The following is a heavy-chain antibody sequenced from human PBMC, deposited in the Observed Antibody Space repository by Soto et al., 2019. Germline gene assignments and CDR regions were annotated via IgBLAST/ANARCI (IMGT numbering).Heavy chain of an antibody. CDR2: IYYTGNT. V-gene: IGHV4-30-4*01. Sequence: QVQLQESGPGLVKPSQTLSLTCTVSGGSINSGDSYWSWIRQPPGKGLEWIGDIYYTGNTYYNPSLKSRLTISVDTARNQFSLKLTSVTAADTAVYYCAGPKTSGSYHPFDYWGQGILVTVSS. J-gene: IGHJ4*02. D-gene: IGHD1-26*01. CDR3: AGPKTSGSYHPFDY. CDR1: GGSINSGDSY.